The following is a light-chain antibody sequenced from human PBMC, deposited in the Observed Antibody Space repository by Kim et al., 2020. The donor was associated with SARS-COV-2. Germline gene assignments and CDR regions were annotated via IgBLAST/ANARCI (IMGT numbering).Light chain of an antibody. J-gene: IGLJ2*01. CDR1: NSRLKP. CDR3: QVWDGSTDHVL. V-gene: IGLV3-21*03. CDR2: DDK. Sequence: APGKTATITCGNNNSRLKPVGWYQQKPGQAPVLVVYDDKDRPSGIPERFSGSTSGYTATLTISRVEAGDEADYYCQVWDGSTDHVLFGGGTQLTVL.